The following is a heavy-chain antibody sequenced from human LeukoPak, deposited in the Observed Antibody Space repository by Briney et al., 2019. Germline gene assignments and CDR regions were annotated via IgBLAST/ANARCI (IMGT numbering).Heavy chain of an antibody. V-gene: IGHV3-30-3*01. CDR2: ISYDGSNE. CDR3: ASDRAYCSGGSCYSGLDY. D-gene: IGHD2-15*01. Sequence: GGSLRLSCAASGFTFSSYGMHWVRQAPGKGPEWVAVISYDGSNEYYADSVRGRFTISRDNSKNTVYLQMNSLRPEDTAVYYCASDRAYCSGGSCYSGLDYWGQGTLVTVSS. CDR1: GFTFSSYG. J-gene: IGHJ4*02.